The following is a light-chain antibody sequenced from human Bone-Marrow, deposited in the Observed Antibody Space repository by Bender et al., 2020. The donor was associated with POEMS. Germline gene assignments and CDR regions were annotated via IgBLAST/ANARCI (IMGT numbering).Light chain of an antibody. CDR3: SSYTSSTTLV. J-gene: IGLJ2*01. CDR2: DVT. Sequence: QSALTQPASVSGSPGQSITISCTGTSSDVGAYNYVSWYQHLPGKAPKLMIYDVTNRPSGVSNRFSGSKSGNTASLTISGLQAEYEADYYCSSYTSSTTLVFGGGTKLTVL. CDR1: SSDVGAYNY. V-gene: IGLV2-14*03.